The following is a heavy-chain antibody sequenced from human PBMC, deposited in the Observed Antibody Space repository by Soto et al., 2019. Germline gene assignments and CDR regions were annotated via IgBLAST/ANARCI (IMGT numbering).Heavy chain of an antibody. J-gene: IGHJ6*02. Sequence: GGSLRLSCAASGFTFSSYGMHWVRQAPGKGLEWVAVIWYDGSNKYYADSVKGRFTISRDNSKNTLYLQMNSLRAGDTAVYYCARDHPGYCSGGSCYYYYYGMDVWGQGTTVTVSS. D-gene: IGHD2-15*01. CDR1: GFTFSSYG. V-gene: IGHV3-33*01. CDR3: ARDHPGYCSGGSCYYYYYGMDV. CDR2: IWYDGSNK.